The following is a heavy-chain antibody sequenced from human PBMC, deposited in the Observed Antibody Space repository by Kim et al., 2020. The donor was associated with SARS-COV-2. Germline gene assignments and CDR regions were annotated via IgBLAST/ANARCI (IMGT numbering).Heavy chain of an antibody. V-gene: IGHV3-64D*06. CDR3: VKALYTSYPGDAFDI. D-gene: IGHD3-16*01. CDR2: ISSNGGGT. Sequence: GGSLRLSCSASGFTFDSYAMHWVRQAPGKGLEYVSAISSNGGGTYYADSVKGRFTISRDNSRNTLYLQMSSLRTEDTAVYYCVKALYTSYPGDAFDIWGQGTMVTVSS. J-gene: IGHJ3*02. CDR1: GFTFDSYA.